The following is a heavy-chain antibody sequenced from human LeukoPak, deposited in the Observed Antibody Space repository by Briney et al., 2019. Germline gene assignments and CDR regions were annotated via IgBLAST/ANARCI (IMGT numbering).Heavy chain of an antibody. CDR3: ARRIRRWLDHGFDY. D-gene: IGHD6-19*01. Sequence: GSLRLSCAASGFTFSSYGMSWVRQAPGKGLEWIGEINHSGSTNYNPSLKSRVTISVDTSKNQFSLKLSSVTAADTAVYYCARRIRRWLDHGFDYWGQGTLVTVSS. CDR1: GFTFSSYG. J-gene: IGHJ4*02. CDR2: INHSGST. V-gene: IGHV4-34*01.